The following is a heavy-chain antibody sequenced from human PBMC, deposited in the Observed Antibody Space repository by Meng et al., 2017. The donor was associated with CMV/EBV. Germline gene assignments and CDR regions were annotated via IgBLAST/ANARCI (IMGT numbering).Heavy chain of an antibody. V-gene: IGHV4-34*01. CDR1: GGAFRGHY. J-gene: IGHJ4*02. CDR3: ASSLTYPDY. CDR2: INHSGST. Sequence: QWAAGLCKPSGTRSLTGAVSGGAFRGHYWSWIRQPPGNGLEWIGEINHSGSTNYNPSLKSRVTLSVDTSKNQFSLKLSSVTAADTAVYYCASSLTYPDYWGQETLVTVSS. D-gene: IGHD2-15*01.